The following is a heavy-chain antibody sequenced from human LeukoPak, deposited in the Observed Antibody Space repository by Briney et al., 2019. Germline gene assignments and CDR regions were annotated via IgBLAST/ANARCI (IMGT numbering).Heavy chain of an antibody. CDR3: ARGGYYGSGNDFRFDP. CDR2: IYYSGST. Sequence: SETLSLTCTVSGGSISSYYWSWIRQPPGKGLEWIGYIYYSGSTNYKSSLKGRVTISVETSKNQFSLKLKSVTAADTAVYYCARGGYYGSGNDFRFDPWGQGTLVTVSS. D-gene: IGHD3-10*01. V-gene: IGHV4-59*01. J-gene: IGHJ5*02. CDR1: GGSISSYY.